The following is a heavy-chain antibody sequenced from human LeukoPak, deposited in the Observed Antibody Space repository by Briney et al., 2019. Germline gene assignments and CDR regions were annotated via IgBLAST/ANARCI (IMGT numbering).Heavy chain of an antibody. Sequence: PGGSLRLSCAASGFTFGSYGMHWVRQAPGKGLEWVAVIWYDGSNKYYADSVKGRFTISRDNSKNTLYLQMNSLRAEDTAVYYCARDFSVDTAMVSRFDYWGQGTLVTVSS. CDR2: IWYDGSNK. CDR1: GFTFGSYG. V-gene: IGHV3-33*01. D-gene: IGHD5-18*01. CDR3: ARDFSVDTAMVSRFDY. J-gene: IGHJ4*02.